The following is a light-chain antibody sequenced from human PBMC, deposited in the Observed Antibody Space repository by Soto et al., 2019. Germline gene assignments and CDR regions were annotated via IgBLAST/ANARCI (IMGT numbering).Light chain of an antibody. CDR3: CSDAGRTTV. CDR1: SSDAGSYKL. V-gene: IGLV2-23*01. CDR2: EGD. J-gene: IGLJ3*02. Sequence: QSALTQPASVSGSPGQSITISCSGASSDAGSYKLVSWYQRHPGKAPKLIIYEGDKRPSGVSNRFSGSRSGNTASLTISGLQTEDEDNYYCCSDAGRTTVFGGGTKVTVL.